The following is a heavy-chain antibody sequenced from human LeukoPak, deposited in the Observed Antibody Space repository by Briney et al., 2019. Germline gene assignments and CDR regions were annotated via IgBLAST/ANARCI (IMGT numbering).Heavy chain of an antibody. CDR1: GGAFSSYA. J-gene: IGHJ4*02. CDR3: ARDRTYYGSGLFDY. V-gene: IGHV1-69*01. D-gene: IGHD3-10*01. CDR2: IIPIFGTA. Sequence: KISCKASGGAFSSYAISWVRQAPGQGLEWMGGIIPIFGTANYAQKFQGRVTITADESTSTAYMELSSLRSEDTAVYYCARDRTYYGSGLFDYWGQGTLVTVSS.